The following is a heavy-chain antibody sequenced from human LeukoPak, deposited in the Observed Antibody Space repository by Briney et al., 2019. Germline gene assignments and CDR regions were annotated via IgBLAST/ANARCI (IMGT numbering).Heavy chain of an antibody. CDR1: GFTLSSYG. D-gene: IGHD6-13*01. CDR3: AKDSSSSWFGGDSK. CDR2: MSYNERNK. J-gene: IGHJ4*02. V-gene: IGHV3-30*18. Sequence: GRSLRLSCAASGFTLSSYGMHWVRQAPGKGLEWVAFMSYNERNKYYGDSVKGRFTISRDISKNTLYPQMDSLRAEDTAVYYCAKDSSSSWFGGDSKWGQGTLVTVSS.